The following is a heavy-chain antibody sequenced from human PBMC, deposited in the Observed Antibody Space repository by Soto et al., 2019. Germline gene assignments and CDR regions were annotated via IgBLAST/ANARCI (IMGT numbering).Heavy chain of an antibody. CDR3: AGTTSHQWYYMDV. Sequence: SQTRSLTGAISGGSGASNRAAGNWIRLSPSRGLEWLARTYYRSRWYNDYAVSVRSRITVNPDTSKNQFSLQLTSVTPEDTAVYYCAGTTSHQWYYMDVWGKGTTVTVSS. J-gene: IGHJ6*03. V-gene: IGHV6-1*01. CDR1: GGSGASNRAA. CDR2: TYYRSRWYN. D-gene: IGHD1-7*01.